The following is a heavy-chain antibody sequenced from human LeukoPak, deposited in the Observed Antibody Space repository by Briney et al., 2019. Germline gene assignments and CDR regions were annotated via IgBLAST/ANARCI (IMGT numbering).Heavy chain of an antibody. V-gene: IGHV3-43*01. CDR1: GFPFDDYT. CDR2: ISWDGGST. J-gene: IGHJ4*02. Sequence: GGSLRLSCAASGFPFDDYTMHWVRQAPEKGLEWVSLISWDGGSTYYADSVKGRFTISRDNSKNSLYLQMNSLRTEDTALYYCAKAERQPLLYPFDYWGQGTLVTVSS. CDR3: AKAERQPLLYPFDY. D-gene: IGHD2-2*02.